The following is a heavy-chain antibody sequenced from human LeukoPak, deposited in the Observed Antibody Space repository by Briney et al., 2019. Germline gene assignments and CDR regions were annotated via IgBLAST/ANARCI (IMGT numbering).Heavy chain of an antibody. CDR3: TRDPRNLDY. D-gene: IGHD1-14*01. CDR2: ISSTSSYI. V-gene: IGHV3-21*04. CDR1: GFTFSSYG. J-gene: IGHJ4*02. Sequence: GGSLRLSCAASGFTFSSYGINWVRQAPGKGLEWVSSISSTSSYIFYADSVKGRFTISRDNAKNSLYLQMNSLRVEDTAVYYCTRDPRNLDYWGQGTLVTVSS.